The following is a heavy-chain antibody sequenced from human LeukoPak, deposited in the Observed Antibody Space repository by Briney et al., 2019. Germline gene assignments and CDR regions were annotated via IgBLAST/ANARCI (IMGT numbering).Heavy chain of an antibody. V-gene: IGHV4-39*01. CDR2: IYYSGST. CDR1: GGSISSSSYY. Sequence: SETLSLTCSVSGGSISSSSYYWGWIRQPPGKGLEWIGSIYYSGSTYYNPSLKSRVTISVDTSKNQFSLKLSSVTAADTAVYYCARHRLLEPVDYWGQGTLVTVSS. D-gene: IGHD1-1*01. CDR3: ARHRLLEPVDY. J-gene: IGHJ4*02.